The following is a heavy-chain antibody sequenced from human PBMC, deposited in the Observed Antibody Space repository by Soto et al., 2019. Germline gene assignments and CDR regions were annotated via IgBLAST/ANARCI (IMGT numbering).Heavy chain of an antibody. D-gene: IGHD2-2*02. CDR1: GGSFSGYY. J-gene: IGHJ6*02. Sequence: TSETLSLTCAVYGGSFSGYYWSWIRQPPGKGLEWIGEINHSGSTNYNPSLKSRVTISVDTSKGQFSLKLSSVTAADTAVYYCASRRYCSSTSCYMYYYYYGMDVWGQGTTVTVSS. V-gene: IGHV4-34*01. CDR3: ASRRYCSSTSCYMYYYYYGMDV. CDR2: INHSGST.